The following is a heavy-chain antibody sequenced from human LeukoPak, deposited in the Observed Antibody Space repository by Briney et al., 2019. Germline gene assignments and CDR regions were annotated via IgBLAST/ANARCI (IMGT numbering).Heavy chain of an antibody. CDR2: IYTSGST. V-gene: IGHV4-4*07. J-gene: IGHJ4*02. CDR3: ARASKSGYCSGGSCNLFDY. CDR1: GGSISSYY. D-gene: IGHD2-15*01. Sequence: SETLSLTCTVSGGSISSYYWSWIRQPAGKGLEWIGRIYTSGSTNYNPSLKSRVTMSVDTSKNQFSLKLSSVTAADTAVYYCARASKSGYCSGGSCNLFDYWGQGTLVTVSS.